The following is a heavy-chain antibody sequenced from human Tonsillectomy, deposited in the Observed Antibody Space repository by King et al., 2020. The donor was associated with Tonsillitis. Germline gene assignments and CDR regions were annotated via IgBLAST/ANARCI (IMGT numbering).Heavy chain of an antibody. CDR1: GGSISSSSYY. V-gene: IGHV4-39*01. J-gene: IGHJ3*02. D-gene: IGHD3-10*01. CDR2: ICYSVTT. CDR3: AVGPALLWFGELWEAFDI. Sequence: QLQESGPGLVKPSETLSLTCTVSGGSISSSSYYWGWIRHPPGKGLEWFGSICYSVTTYYNPSLKSRATISVDTAKNQFSLKLHSVTAADTAVYYCAVGPALLWFGELWEAFDIWGQGTRLSVSS.